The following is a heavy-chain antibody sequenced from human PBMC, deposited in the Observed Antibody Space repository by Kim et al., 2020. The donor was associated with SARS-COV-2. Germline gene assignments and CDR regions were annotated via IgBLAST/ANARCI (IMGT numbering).Heavy chain of an antibody. CDR3: ASTNYYYYGMDV. J-gene: IGHJ6*02. V-gene: IGHV1-46*01. Sequence: SYAQKFQGRVTMTRDTSTSTVYMELSSLRSEDTAVYYCASTNYYYYGMDVWGQGTTVTVSS.